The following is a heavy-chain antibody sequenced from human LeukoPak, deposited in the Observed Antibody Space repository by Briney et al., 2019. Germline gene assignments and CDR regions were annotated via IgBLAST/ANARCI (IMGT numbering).Heavy chain of an antibody. D-gene: IGHD5-12*01. J-gene: IGHJ4*02. Sequence: PSETLSLTCTVSGGSISSGGYYWSWIRQHPGKGLEWIGYIYYSGSTYYNPSLKSRVTISVDTSKNQFSLKLSSVTAADTAVYYCARGIVATIDYWGQGTLVTVSS. V-gene: IGHV4-31*03. CDR2: IYYSGST. CDR3: ARGIVATIDY. CDR1: GGSISSGGYY.